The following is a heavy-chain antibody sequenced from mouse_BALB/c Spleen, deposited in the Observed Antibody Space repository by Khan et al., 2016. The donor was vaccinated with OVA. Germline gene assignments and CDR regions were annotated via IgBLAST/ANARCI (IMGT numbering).Heavy chain of an antibody. CDR1: GYTFTSYT. J-gene: IGHJ3*01. CDR3: VRDGAYHRYDGCFAY. D-gene: IGHD2-14*01. Sequence: QIQLVQSGPELARPGASVKMSCKASGYTFTSYTINWIKQRPGQGLEWIGFINPSNGYTNYNQKFRDKATLTADKSSTTVYMQLSSLTSYDSAVYNCVRDGAYHRYDGCFAYWGQGTLVTVSA. V-gene: IGHV1-4*01. CDR2: INPSNGYT.